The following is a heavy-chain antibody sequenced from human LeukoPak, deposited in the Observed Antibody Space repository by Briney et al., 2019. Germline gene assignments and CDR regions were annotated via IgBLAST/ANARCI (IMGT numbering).Heavy chain of an antibody. V-gene: IGHV1-69*01. J-gene: IGHJ6*03. CDR3: ARGRYSRIFYYYYMDV. CDR1: GGTFSSYA. Sequence: SVKVSCKASGGTFSSYAISWVRRAPGQGLEWMGGIIPIFGTANYAQKFQGRVTITADESTSTAYMELSSLRSEDTAVYYCARGRYSRIFYYYYMDVWGKGTTVTVSS. D-gene: IGHD6-13*01. CDR2: IIPIFGTA.